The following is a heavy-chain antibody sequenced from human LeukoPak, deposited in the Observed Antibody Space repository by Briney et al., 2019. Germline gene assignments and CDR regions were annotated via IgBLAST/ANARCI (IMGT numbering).Heavy chain of an antibody. CDR1: GLTFSSYS. J-gene: IGHJ4*02. CDR2: ISASGGDT. D-gene: IGHD6-13*01. CDR3: AKDAAGPEY. V-gene: IGHV3-23*01. Sequence: GGSLRLSCVVSGLTFSSYSMSWGRQAPGKGLDWVSGISASGGDTWYPDSVKGRVTISRDNSKSTLFLQMSSLRVEDTAMYYCAKDAAGPEYWGQGPLVTVSS.